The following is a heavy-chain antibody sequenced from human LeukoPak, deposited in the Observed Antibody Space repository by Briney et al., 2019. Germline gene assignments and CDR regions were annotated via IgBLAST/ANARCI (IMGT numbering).Heavy chain of an antibody. V-gene: IGHV1-69*13. D-gene: IGHD2-2*01. J-gene: IGHJ4*02. CDR3: ARSRYCSSTSCYRRNYYFDY. CDR2: IIPIFGTA. CDR1: GGTFSSYA. Sequence: SVKVSCKASGGTFSSYAISWVRQAPGQGLAWMGGIIPIFGTANYAQKFQGRVTITADESTSTAYMELSSLRSEDTAVYYCARSRYCSSTSCYRRNYYFDYWGQGTLVTVSS.